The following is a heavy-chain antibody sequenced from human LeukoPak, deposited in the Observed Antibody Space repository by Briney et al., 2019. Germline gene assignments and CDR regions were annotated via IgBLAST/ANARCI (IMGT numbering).Heavy chain of an antibody. CDR3: ARGRSTGYPYYFED. V-gene: IGHV1-8*03. D-gene: IGHD5-12*01. CDR1: GYTFTSYD. Sequence: ASVKVSCKASGYTFTSYDINWVRQATGQGLQWMGWMNPNRGSTGYAQKFQGRVTITRNTSISTAYMELSGLRSEDTAVHYCARGRSTGYPYYFEDWGQGTLVTVSS. J-gene: IGHJ4*02. CDR2: MNPNRGST.